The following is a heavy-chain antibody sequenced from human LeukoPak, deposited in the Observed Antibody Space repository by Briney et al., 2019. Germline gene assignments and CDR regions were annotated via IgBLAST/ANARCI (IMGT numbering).Heavy chain of an antibody. CDR1: GGSVSSASYY. CDR2: IYASGNT. Sequence: SETLSLTCTVSGGSVSSASYYWTWIRQPPGKGLAWIGYIYASGNTNYNPSLKSRATISVDTFKNQFSLKLSSVTAADTAVYYCASDPPVAGTSWGQGTLVTVSS. D-gene: IGHD6-19*01. V-gene: IGHV4-61*01. CDR3: ASDPPVAGTS. J-gene: IGHJ4*02.